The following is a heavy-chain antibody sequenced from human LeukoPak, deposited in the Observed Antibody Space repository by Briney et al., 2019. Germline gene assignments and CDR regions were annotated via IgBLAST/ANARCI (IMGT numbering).Heavy chain of an antibody. Sequence: ASVKVSCKASGYTFTAYTISWVRQAPGHGLEWMGWISGYNGNTNYAQKVQGRVTMTTDTSTSTAYMELRSPRSDDTAVYYCARSPARGYDILTGYNDYWGQGTLVTVSS. V-gene: IGHV1-18*01. CDR1: GYTFTAYT. CDR3: ARSPARGYDILTGYNDY. D-gene: IGHD3-9*01. J-gene: IGHJ4*02. CDR2: ISGYNGNT.